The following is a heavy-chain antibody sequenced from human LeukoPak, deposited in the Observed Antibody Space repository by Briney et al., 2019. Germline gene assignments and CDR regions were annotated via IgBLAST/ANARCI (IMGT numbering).Heavy chain of an antibody. V-gene: IGHV4-34*01. D-gene: IGHD6-13*01. CDR3: ARGWGIAAAGTYFDY. CDR1: GGSFSGYY. Sequence: KPSETLSLTCAVYGGSFSGYYWSWIRQPPGEGLEWIGEINHSGSTNYNPSLKSRVTISVDTSKNQFSLKLSSVTAADTAVYYCARGWGIAAAGTYFDYWGQGTLVTVSS. J-gene: IGHJ4*02. CDR2: INHSGST.